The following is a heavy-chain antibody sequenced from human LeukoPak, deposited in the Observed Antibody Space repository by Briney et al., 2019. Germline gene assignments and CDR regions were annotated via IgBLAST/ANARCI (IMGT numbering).Heavy chain of an antibody. J-gene: IGHJ4*02. CDR2: INPSGGST. CDR3: ARAVDDSSGYYTLTSYYFDY. Sequence: ASVKVSCKASGYTFTSYYMHWVRQAPGQGLEWMGIINPSGGSTSYAQKFQGRVTITRDTSTSTVYMELSSLRSEDTAVYYCARAVDDSSGYYTLTSYYFDYWGQGTLVTVSS. V-gene: IGHV1-46*01. CDR1: GYTFTSYY. D-gene: IGHD3-22*01.